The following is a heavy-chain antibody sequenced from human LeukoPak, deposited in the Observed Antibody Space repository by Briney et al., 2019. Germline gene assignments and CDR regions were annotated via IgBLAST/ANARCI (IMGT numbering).Heavy chain of an antibody. J-gene: IGHJ6*03. CDR3: ARDPSYYYMDV. Sequence: GRSLRLSCAASGFTFDDYAMHWVRQAPGKGLEWDSGISWNSGSIGYADSVKGRFTISRDNAKNSLYLQMNSLRAEDTAVYYCARDPSYYYMDVWGKGTTVTVSS. CDR1: GFTFDDYA. CDR2: ISWNSGSI. V-gene: IGHV3-9*01.